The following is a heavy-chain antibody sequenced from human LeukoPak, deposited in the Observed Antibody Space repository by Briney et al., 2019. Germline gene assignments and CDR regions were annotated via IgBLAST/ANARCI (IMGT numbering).Heavy chain of an antibody. V-gene: IGHV3-30*04. J-gene: IGHJ4*02. Sequence: GGSLRLSCAASGFTFSSYAMHWVRQAPGKGLEWVAVISYDGSNKYYADSVKGRFTISRDNSKNTLYLQMNSLRAEDTAVYYCAKDPGDSSGWYVHWGQGTLVTVSS. CDR1: GFTFSSYA. CDR2: ISYDGSNK. D-gene: IGHD6-19*01. CDR3: AKDPGDSSGWYVH.